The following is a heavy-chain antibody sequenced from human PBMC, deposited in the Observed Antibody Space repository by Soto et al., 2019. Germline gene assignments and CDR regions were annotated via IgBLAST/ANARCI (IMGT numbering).Heavy chain of an antibody. J-gene: IGHJ4*02. CDR3: AKGGFIATPPEY. D-gene: IGHD2-15*01. Sequence: GESLKISCKASGFNFGGSWIGWVRQMPGKGLEWMGIIHPGASDTRYSPSFQGQVTMSADKSINTAYLQWRSLKPSDTATYYCAKGGFIATPPEYWGQGTRVTVSS. CDR2: IHPGASDT. CDR1: GFNFGGSW. V-gene: IGHV5-51*01.